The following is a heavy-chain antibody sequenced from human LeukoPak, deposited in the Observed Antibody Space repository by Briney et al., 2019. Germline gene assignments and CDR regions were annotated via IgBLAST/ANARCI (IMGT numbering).Heavy chain of an antibody. CDR1: GFTFSSYS. D-gene: IGHD1-26*01. J-gene: IGHJ6*03. CDR2: IKQDGSEK. CDR3: ARGWEVYYYMDV. V-gene: IGHV3-7*01. Sequence: PGGSLRLSCAASGFTFSSYSMNWVRQAPGKGLEWVANIKQDGSEKYYVDSVKGRFTISRDNAKNSLYLQMNSLRAEDTAVYYCARGWEVYYYMDVWGKGTTVTVSS.